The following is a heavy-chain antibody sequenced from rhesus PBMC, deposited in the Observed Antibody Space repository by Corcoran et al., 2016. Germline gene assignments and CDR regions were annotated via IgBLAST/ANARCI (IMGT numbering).Heavy chain of an antibody. CDR1: GGSISGSY. D-gene: IGHD4-11*01. CDR2: IYGSGGIT. Sequence: QVQLQESGPGLVKPSETLSLTCAVSGGSISGSYWSWIRQPPGKGLEWSGRIYGSGGITAYNPSLKSRGTISTETSKNQFSLKLSSVTAADTAVYYCARHNYAKRYGLDSWGQGVVVTVSS. CDR3: ARHNYAKRYGLDS. J-gene: IGHJ6*01. V-gene: IGHV4-160*01.